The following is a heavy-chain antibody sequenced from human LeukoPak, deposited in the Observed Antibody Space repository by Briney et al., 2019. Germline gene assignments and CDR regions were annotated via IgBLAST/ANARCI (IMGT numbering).Heavy chain of an antibody. CDR2: MNPNSGNT. CDR3: ARGKGVTTFIYYMDI. J-gene: IGHJ6*03. D-gene: IGHD4-17*01. V-gene: IGHV1-8*01. CDR1: GYTFTSYD. Sequence: ASVTVSCKASGYTFTSYDINWVRQAPGQGLEWMGWMNPNSGNTGYAQKFQGRVTMTRNTSISTAYMELSSLRSEDTAVYYCARGKGVTTFIYYMDIWGKGTTVTISS.